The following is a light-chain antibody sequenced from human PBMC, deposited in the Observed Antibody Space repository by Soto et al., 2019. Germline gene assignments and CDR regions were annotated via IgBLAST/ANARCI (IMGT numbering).Light chain of an antibody. J-gene: IGKJ2*01. CDR3: QQYASHSSST. CDR2: DAS. Sequence: DIQMTQSPSTLSASVGDRVTLTCRASQSISTWLAWYQQKTGKAPKLLIYDASSLQSGVPSRFSGSGSGTEFTLTISSLQPDDFATYFCQQYASHSSSTFGQGTKLESK. V-gene: IGKV1-5*01. CDR1: QSISTW.